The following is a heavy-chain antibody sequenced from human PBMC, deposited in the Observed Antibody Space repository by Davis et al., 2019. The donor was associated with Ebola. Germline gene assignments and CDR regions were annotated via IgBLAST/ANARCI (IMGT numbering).Heavy chain of an antibody. Sequence: GESLKISCAASGFTFSGSWMSWVRQAPGKGLEWVANIKQDGSETYYVDSVKGRFTISRDNAKNALYLQMNSLRAEDTAVYYCARDAVTRWGSLGKFDYWGQGTLVTVSS. V-gene: IGHV3-7*01. CDR3: ARDAVTRWGSLGKFDY. J-gene: IGHJ4*02. CDR2: IKQDGSET. CDR1: GFTFSGSW. D-gene: IGHD4-11*01.